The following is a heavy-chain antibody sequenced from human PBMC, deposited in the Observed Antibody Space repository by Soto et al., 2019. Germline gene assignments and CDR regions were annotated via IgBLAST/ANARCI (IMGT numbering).Heavy chain of an antibody. CDR1: GFTVSSNY. Sequence: GGSLRLSCAASGFTVSSNYMSWVRQAPGKGLEWVAVIWYDGSNKYYADSVKGRFTISRDNSKNTLYLQMNSLRAEDTAVYYCAAGSGTYFDYWGQGTLVTVSS. D-gene: IGHD2-15*01. CDR3: AAGSGTYFDY. V-gene: IGHV3-33*08. CDR2: IWYDGSNK. J-gene: IGHJ4*02.